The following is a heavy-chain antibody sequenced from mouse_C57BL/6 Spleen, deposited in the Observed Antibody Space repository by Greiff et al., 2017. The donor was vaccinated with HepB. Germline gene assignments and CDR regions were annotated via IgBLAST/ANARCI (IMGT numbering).Heavy chain of an antibody. V-gene: IGHV1-69*01. Sequence: QVQLQQPGAELVMPGASVKLSCKASGYTFTSYWMHWVKQRPGQGLEWIGEIDPSDSYTNYNQKFKGKSTLTVATSSSTAYMQLSSLTSEDSAVYYYAREYYFDYWGQGTTLTVSS. CDR3: AREYYFDY. J-gene: IGHJ2*01. CDR2: IDPSDSYT. CDR1: GYTFTSYW.